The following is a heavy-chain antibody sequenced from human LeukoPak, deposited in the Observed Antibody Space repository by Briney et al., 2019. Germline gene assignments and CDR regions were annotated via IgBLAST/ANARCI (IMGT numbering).Heavy chain of an antibody. D-gene: IGHD6-13*01. Sequence: PSETLSLTCTVSGGSISSSSYYWGWIRQPPGKGLEWIGSIYYSGSTYYNPSLKSRVTIPVDTSKNQFSLKLSSVTAADTAVYYCARPRGAAEAPVVGWGQGTLVTVSS. J-gene: IGHJ4*02. CDR1: GGSISSSSYY. V-gene: IGHV4-39*01. CDR2: IYYSGST. CDR3: ARPRGAAEAPVVG.